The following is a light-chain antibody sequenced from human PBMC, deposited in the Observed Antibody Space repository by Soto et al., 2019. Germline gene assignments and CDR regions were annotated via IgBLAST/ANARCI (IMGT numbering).Light chain of an antibody. CDR2: DVT. Sequence: QSALTQPRSVSGSPGQSVTISCTGTSSDVGGYNYVSWYQQHPGTAPQLMIYDVTRRPSGVPGLFSGSKSGNASSLTSCGLYEDDAAYYYGSSYEGMYPGVFGGGTKLTVL. J-gene: IGLJ3*02. CDR1: SSDVGGYNY. CDR3: SSYEGMYPGV. V-gene: IGLV2-11*01.